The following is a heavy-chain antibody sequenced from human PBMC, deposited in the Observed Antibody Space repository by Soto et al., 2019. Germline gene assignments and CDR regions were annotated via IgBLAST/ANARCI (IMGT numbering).Heavy chain of an antibody. CDR1: GYTFTSYD. J-gene: IGHJ6*02. V-gene: IGHV1-8*01. CDR2: MNPNSGNT. Sequence: QVQLVQSGAEVKKPGASVKVSCKASGYTFTSYDINWVRQATGQGLEWMGWMNPNSGNTGYAQKFQGRVTMTRNTSISTDYMELSRLRSDYTAVYYCAREKTSYGMDVWGQGTTVTVSS. CDR3: AREKTSYGMDV.